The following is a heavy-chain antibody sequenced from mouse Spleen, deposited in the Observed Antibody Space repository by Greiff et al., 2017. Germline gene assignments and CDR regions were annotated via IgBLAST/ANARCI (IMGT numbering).Heavy chain of an antibody. D-gene: IGHD2-4*01. CDR3: ARRGTMTTLENYAMDY. V-gene: IGHV1-18*01. Sequence: VQLQQSGPELVKPGASVKIPCKASGYTFTDYNMDWVKQSHGKSLEWIGDINPNNGGTIYNQKFKGKATLTVDKSSSTAYMELRSLTSEDTAVYYCARRGTMTTLENYAMDYWGQGTSVTVSS. CDR2: INPNNGGT. J-gene: IGHJ4*01. CDR1: GYTFTDYN.